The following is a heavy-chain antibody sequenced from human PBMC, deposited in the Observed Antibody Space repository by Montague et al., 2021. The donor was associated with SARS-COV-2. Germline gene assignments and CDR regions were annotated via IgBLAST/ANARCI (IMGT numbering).Heavy chain of an antibody. V-gene: IGHV4-34*12. CDR1: GVSVTDYY. CDR3: VRLPQCVGLNGPPDF. D-gene: IGHD6-19*01. J-gene: IGHJ4*02. CDR2: VMYNKGT. Sequence: SETLSLTCAVSGVSVTDYYWSWIRQPPGKGLEWIGEVMYNKGTNYNPSLKSRVAISVDTSKNQFSLKLTSVTAADTAFYYCVRLPQCVGLNGPPDFWGQGTLVTVSS.